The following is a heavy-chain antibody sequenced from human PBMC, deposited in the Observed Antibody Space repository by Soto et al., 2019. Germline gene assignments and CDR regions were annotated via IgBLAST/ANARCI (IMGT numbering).Heavy chain of an antibody. J-gene: IGHJ3*02. CDR1: GYTFTSYD. CDR2: MNPNSGDT. CDR3: ARGMITFGGVIVQRNAFDI. D-gene: IGHD3-16*02. V-gene: IGHV1-8*01. Sequence: ASLKVSCKASGYTFTSYDINWVRQATGQGLEWMGWMNPNSGDTGYAQKFQGRVTMTRDTSTSTVYMELSSLRSEDTAVYYCARGMITFGGVIVQRNAFDIWGQGTMVTVSS.